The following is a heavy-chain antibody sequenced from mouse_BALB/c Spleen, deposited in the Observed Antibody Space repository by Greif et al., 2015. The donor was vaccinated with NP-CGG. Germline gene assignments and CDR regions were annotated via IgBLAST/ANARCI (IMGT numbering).Heavy chain of an antibody. CDR2: ISSGGGST. CDR3: ARATPYYGSSYWYFDV. D-gene: IGHD1-1*01. CDR1: GFAFSSYD. J-gene: IGHJ1*01. Sequence: EVKLVESGGGLVKPGGSLKLSCAASGFAFSSYDMSWVRQTPEKRLEWVAYISSGGGSTYYPDTVKGRFTISRDNAKNTLYLQMSSLKSEDTAMYYCARATPYYGSSYWYFDVWGAGTTVTVSS. V-gene: IGHV5-12-1*01.